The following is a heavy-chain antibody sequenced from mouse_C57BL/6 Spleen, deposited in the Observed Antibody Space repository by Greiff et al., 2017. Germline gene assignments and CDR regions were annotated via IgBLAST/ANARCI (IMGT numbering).Heavy chain of an antibody. J-gene: IGHJ3*01. CDR2: IHPNSGST. CDR1: GYTFTSYW. D-gene: IGHD1-1*01. V-gene: IGHV1-64*01. Sequence: QVQLQQPGAELVKPGASVKLSCKASGYTFTSYWMHWVKQRPGQGLEWIGMIHPNSGSTNYNEKFKSKATLTVDKSSSTAYMQLSSLTSEDSAVYYCARDYGSSYGWFAYWGQGTLVTVSA. CDR3: ARDYGSSYGWFAY.